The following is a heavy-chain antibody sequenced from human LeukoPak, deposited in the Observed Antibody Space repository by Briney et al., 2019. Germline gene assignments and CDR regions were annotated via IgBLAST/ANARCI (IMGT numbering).Heavy chain of an antibody. CDR3: ARVGPVVVRRYYFDS. CDR2: INPSGGST. J-gene: IGHJ4*02. V-gene: IGHV1-46*01. Sequence: ASVKVSCKASGYTFTSYYMHWVRQAPGQGLEWMGIINPSGGSTNYAQKFQGRVTMTRDTSTSTVYMELSSLRSEDTAVYYCARVGPVVVRRYYFDSWGQGPLVTVSS. D-gene: IGHD2-15*01. CDR1: GYTFTSYY.